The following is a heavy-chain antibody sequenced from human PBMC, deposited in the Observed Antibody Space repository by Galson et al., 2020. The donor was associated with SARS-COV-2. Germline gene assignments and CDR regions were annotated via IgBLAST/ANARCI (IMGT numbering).Heavy chain of an antibody. CDR2: IYTSGST. CDR3: AREEPDTISLYAFDI. V-gene: IGHV4-4*07. CDR1: GGSISSYY. D-gene: IGHD3-3*01. J-gene: IGHJ3*02. Sequence: SQTLSLNCTVSGGSISSYYWSWIRQPAGKGLEWIGRIYTSGSTNYNPSLKSRVTMSVDTSKNQFSLKLSSVTAADTAVYYCAREEPDTISLYAFDIWGQGTMVTVSS.